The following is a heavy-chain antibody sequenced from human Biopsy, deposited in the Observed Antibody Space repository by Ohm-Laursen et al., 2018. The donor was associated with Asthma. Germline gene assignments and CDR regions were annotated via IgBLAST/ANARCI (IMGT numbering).Heavy chain of an antibody. D-gene: IGHD1-14*01. V-gene: IGHV4-61*01. CDR2: IPQGGAP. CDR3: ASGPEWSGLDV. J-gene: IGHJ6*02. CDR1: GGSVTSGSYY. Sequence: GTLSLTCGVSGGSVTSGSYYWSWVRQPPGKGLEWLGEIPQGGAPAVNPSLKSRVTISMDPSKSQFYLSLRSMTAADTAVYYCASGPEWSGLDVWGQGTTVTVSS.